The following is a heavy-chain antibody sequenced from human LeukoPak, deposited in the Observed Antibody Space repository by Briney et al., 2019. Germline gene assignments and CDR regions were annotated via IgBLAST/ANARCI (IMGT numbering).Heavy chain of an antibody. CDR1: GGSISSYY. D-gene: IGHD5-12*01. CDR2: IYHSGST. V-gene: IGHV4-59*01. J-gene: IGHJ4*02. Sequence: SETLSLTCTVSGGSISSYYWSWIRQPPGKGLEWIGYIYHSGSTNYNPSLKSRVTISVDTSKNQFSLKLSSVTAADTAVYYCARESGYDYLFDYWGQGTLVTVSS. CDR3: ARESGYDYLFDY.